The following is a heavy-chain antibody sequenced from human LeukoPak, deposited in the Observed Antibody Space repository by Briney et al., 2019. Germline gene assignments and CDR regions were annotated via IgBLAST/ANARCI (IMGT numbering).Heavy chain of an antibody. D-gene: IGHD3-10*01. CDR1: GGSISSSSYY. J-gene: IGHJ5*02. CDR3: ARVKVRGVTPNWFDP. CDR2: IYYSGST. Sequence: PSETLSLTCTVSGGSISSSSYYWGWIRQPPGKGLEWIGSIYYSGSTYYNPSLKSRVTISVDTSKNQFSLKLSSVIAADTAVYYCARVKVRGVTPNWFDPWGQGTLVTVSS. V-gene: IGHV4-39*07.